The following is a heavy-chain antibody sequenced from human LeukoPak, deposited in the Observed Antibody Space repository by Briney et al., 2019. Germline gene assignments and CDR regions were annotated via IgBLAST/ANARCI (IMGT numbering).Heavy chain of an antibody. CDR1: GGTFSSYA. Sequence: SVKVSCKASGGTFSSYAISWVRQAPGQGLEWMGGIIPIFGTANYTQNFQGRVTITTDESTSTAYMELSSLRSEDTAIYYCAREKWELLDLYYWGQGTLVIVSS. CDR2: IIPIFGTA. J-gene: IGHJ4*02. CDR3: AREKWELLDLYY. V-gene: IGHV1-69*05. D-gene: IGHD1-26*01.